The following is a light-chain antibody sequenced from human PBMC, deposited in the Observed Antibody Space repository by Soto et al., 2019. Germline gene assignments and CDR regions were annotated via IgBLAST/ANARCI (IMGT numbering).Light chain of an antibody. V-gene: IGKV1-5*01. CDR2: AAS. J-gene: IGKJ4*01. CDR3: QQYNTYSPT. CDR1: QSISGW. Sequence: LSPSVGDRFTITCLASQSISGWLAWYQQKPGKAPKLLISAASSLEGGVPSRFSGRGSGTTFTLTISSLQPVDFATYYCQQYNTYSPTFGGGTKVDIK.